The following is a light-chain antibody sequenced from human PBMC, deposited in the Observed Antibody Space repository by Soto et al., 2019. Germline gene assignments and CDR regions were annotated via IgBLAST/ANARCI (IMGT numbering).Light chain of an antibody. J-gene: IGKJ2*03. CDR2: NAS. V-gene: IGKV1-39*01. CDR1: QSIRTY. CDR3: LQTYSTLNS. Sequence: DIQVTQSPSSLSASVGDRVTITCRASQSIRTYLNWYQERPGKPPKLLIHNASTLQSGVPSRFSGSGSGTDFTLTISSLQPEDFATYYGLQTYSTLNSFGQGTKLEI.